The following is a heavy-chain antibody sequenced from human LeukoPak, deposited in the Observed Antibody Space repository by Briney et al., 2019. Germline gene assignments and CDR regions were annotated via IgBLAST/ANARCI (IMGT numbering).Heavy chain of an antibody. V-gene: IGHV3-9*01. Sequence: PGRSLRLSCAASGFTFDDYAMHWVRQAPGKGLERVSGISWNSGNIGYEDSVKGRFTISRDSAKSSLYLQMNSLRAEDTALYYCAKPRGDWYSFAFDYWGQGTLVTVSS. J-gene: IGHJ4*02. CDR3: AKPRGDWYSFAFDY. CDR1: GFTFDDYA. CDR2: ISWNSGNI. D-gene: IGHD6-19*01.